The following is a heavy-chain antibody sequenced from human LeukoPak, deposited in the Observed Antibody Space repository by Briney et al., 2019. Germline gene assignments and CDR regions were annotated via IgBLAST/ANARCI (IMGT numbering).Heavy chain of an antibody. CDR2: TYYRSKWYN. CDR1: GDSVSSNSAT. CDR3: ARGRGLIYGSGKDWFDP. D-gene: IGHD3-10*01. Sequence: PSQTLSLTCAISGDSVSSNSATWNWIRQSPSRGLEWLGRTYYRSKWYNDYAVSVKSRITINPDTSKNQFSLQLNSVTPEDTAVYYCARGRGLIYGSGKDWFDPWGQGTLVTVSS. V-gene: IGHV6-1*01. J-gene: IGHJ5*02.